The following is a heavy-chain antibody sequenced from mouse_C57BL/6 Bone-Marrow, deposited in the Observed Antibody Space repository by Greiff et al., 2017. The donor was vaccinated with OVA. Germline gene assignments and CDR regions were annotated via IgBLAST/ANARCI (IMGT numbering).Heavy chain of an antibody. CDR1: GYTFTSYW. CDR3: ARSLYSNYPFYAMDY. V-gene: IGHV1-52*01. D-gene: IGHD2-5*01. CDR2: IDPSDSET. J-gene: IGHJ4*01. Sequence: QVQLQQPGAELVRPGSSVKLSCKASGYTFTSYWMHWVKQRPIQGLEWIGNIDPSDSETHYNQKFKDKATLTVDKSSSTAYMQLSSLTSEDSAVYYCARSLYSNYPFYAMDYWGQGTSVTVSS.